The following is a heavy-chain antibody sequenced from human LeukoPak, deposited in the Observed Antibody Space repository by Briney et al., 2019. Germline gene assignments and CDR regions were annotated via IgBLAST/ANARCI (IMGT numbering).Heavy chain of an antibody. V-gene: IGHV4-34*01. CDR2: INHSGST. Sequence: SETLSLTCAVYGGSFSGYYWSWIRQPPGKGLEWIGEINHSGSTNYNPSLKSRVTISVDTSKNQFSLKLSSVTAADTAVYYCARRGWRVVRAPSAKFFDYWAQGTLVTAPS. CDR1: GGSFSGYY. J-gene: IGHJ4*02. D-gene: IGHD3-10*01. CDR3: ARRGWRVVRAPSAKFFDY.